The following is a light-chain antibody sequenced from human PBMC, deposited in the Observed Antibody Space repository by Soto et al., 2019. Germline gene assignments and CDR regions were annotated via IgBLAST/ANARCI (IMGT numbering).Light chain of an antibody. Sequence: QSVLTQPASVSGSPGQSITISCTGTRSDVGGYNYVSWYQQHPGKAPKLMIYDVSNRPSGVSNRFSGSKSGNTASLTISGLQAEDEAAYYCSSYTSSSTPHVVFGGGTKLTVL. V-gene: IGLV2-14*01. CDR1: RSDVGGYNY. CDR3: SSYTSSSTPHVV. J-gene: IGLJ2*01. CDR2: DVS.